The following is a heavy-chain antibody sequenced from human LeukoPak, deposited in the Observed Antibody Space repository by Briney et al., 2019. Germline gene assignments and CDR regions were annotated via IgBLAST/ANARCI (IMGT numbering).Heavy chain of an antibody. J-gene: IGHJ6*02. CDR1: GYTFTSYG. CDR2: ISAYNGNT. CDR3: ARDSGHYYYGMDV. Sequence: ASVKVSCKASGYTFTSYGISWVRQAPGQGLDWMGWISAYNGNTNYAQKLQGRVTMTTDTSTRTAYMELRSLRSDDTAVYYCARDSGHYYYGMDVWGQGTTVTVSS. D-gene: IGHD3-10*01. V-gene: IGHV1-18*01.